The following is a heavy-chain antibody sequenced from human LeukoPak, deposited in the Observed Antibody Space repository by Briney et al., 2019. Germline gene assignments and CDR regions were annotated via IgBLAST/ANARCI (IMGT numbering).Heavy chain of an antibody. D-gene: IGHD6-13*01. J-gene: IGHJ5*02. CDR1: GGSISSYY. Sequence: PSETLSLTCTVSGGSISSYYWSWIRQPPGKGLEWIGYIYYSGSTNYNPSLKSRVTISVDTSKNQFFLKLSSVTAADTAVYYCARDRQQPLNWFDPWGQGTLVTVSS. CDR2: IYYSGST. V-gene: IGHV4-59*01. CDR3: ARDRQQPLNWFDP.